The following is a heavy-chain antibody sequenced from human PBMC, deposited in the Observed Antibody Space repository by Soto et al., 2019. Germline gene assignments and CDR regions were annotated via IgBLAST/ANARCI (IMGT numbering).Heavy chain of an antibody. CDR1: GASVSSPNYY. D-gene: IGHD3-3*01. J-gene: IGHJ4*02. CDR3: ASFWLSDYHFDY. Sequence: LSLTCAVSGASVSSPNYYWSWIRQPPGKGLEWIGYIYHSGSTHYNPSLKSRVTVSLDTSKNQFSLKLSSVTAADTAVFYCASFWLSDYHFDYWGQGTLVTVSS. V-gene: IGHV4-61*01. CDR2: IYHSGST.